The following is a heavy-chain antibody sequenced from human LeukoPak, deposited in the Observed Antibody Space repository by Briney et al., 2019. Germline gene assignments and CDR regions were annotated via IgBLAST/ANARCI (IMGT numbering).Heavy chain of an antibody. Sequence: GSLRLSCEASGFTFTTYSMTWVRQPPGKGLEWIGEIYHSGSTNYNPSLKSRVTISVDKSKNQFSLKLSSVTAADTAVYYCARQRITFGGVIGFDYWGQGTLVTVSS. J-gene: IGHJ4*02. CDR3: ARQRITFGGVIGFDY. CDR2: IYHSGST. V-gene: IGHV4-4*02. D-gene: IGHD3-16*02. CDR1: GFTFTTYS.